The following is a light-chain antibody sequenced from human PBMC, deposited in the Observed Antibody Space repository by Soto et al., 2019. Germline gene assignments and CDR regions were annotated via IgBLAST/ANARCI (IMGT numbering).Light chain of an antibody. CDR3: QQLSRYPLT. V-gene: IGKV1-9*01. CDR1: QALSNY. CDR2: AAS. Sequence: DVQLTQSPSVLSASVGDTVTITCRASQALSNYLAWYHQKPGKAPDLLIYAASTLQSGVPSRFSGSGSETDFSLTIRALEPEDFATYYCQQLSRYPLTFGGGTKVDIK. J-gene: IGKJ4*01.